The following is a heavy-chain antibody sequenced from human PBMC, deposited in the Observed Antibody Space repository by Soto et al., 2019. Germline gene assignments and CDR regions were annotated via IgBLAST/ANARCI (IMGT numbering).Heavy chain of an antibody. CDR3: ARGRQWLVGWFDP. J-gene: IGHJ5*02. D-gene: IGHD6-19*01. Sequence: SVKVSCKAPGGTFSSYAISWVRQAPGQGLEWMGGIIPIFGTANYAQKFQGRVTITADESTSTAYMELSSLRSEDTAVYYCARGRQWLVGWFDPWGQGTLVTVSS. CDR1: GGTFSSYA. V-gene: IGHV1-69*13. CDR2: IIPIFGTA.